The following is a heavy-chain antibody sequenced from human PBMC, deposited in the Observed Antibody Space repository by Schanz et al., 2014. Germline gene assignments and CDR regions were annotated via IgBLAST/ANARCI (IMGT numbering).Heavy chain of an antibody. CDR3: ARQPGRITVSGVVSNWFDP. D-gene: IGHD3-3*01. J-gene: IGHJ5*02. V-gene: IGHV3-48*01. Sequence: EVQLVESGGGLVRPGGSLRLSCTTSGLIFSTYTLNWVRQAPGKGLEWISYISFSGNTIYYADSVKGRFTISRDNAKNSVFLQMNSLRVEDTAVYYCARQPGRITVSGVVSNWFDPWGQGTLVTVSS. CDR1: GLIFSTYT. CDR2: ISFSGNTI.